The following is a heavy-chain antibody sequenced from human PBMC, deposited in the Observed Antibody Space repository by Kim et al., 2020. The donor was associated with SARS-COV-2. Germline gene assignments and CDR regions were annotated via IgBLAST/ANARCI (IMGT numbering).Heavy chain of an antibody. V-gene: IGHV1-3*01. CDR3: ARARDSSGYYYDAFDI. CDR1: GYTFTSYA. D-gene: IGHD3-22*01. Sequence: ASVKVSCKASGYTFTSYAMHWVRQAPGQRLEWMGWINAGNGNTKYSQKFQGRVTITRDTSASTAYMELSSLRSEDTAVYYCARARDSSGYYYDAFDIWGQGTMVTVSS. CDR2: INAGNGNT. J-gene: IGHJ3*02.